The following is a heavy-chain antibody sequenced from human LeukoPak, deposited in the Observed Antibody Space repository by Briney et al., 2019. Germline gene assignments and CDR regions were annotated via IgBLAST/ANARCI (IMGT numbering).Heavy chain of an antibody. CDR1: QFNFNKFG. V-gene: IGHV3-23*01. CDR3: ARAIGIPITGTTHFDY. Sequence: GGSLRLSCATSQFNFNKFGLTWVRQAPGKGLEWVSSISGNGGSTQYADSVQGRFAISRDNAKNSLYLQMNSLRAEDTAVYYCARAIGIPITGTTHFDYWGQGTLVTVSS. D-gene: IGHD1-7*01. J-gene: IGHJ4*02. CDR2: ISGNGGST.